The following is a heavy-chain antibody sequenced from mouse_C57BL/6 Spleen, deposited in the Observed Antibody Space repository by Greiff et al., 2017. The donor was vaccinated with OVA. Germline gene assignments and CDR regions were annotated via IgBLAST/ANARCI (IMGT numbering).Heavy chain of an antibody. CDR1: GYTFTSYW. Sequence: QVQLKQPGAELVKPGASVKMSCKASGYTFTSYWITWVKQRPGQGLEWIGDIYPGSGSTNYNEKFKSKATLTVDTSSSTAYMQLSSLTSEDSAVYYCARYPQFITTVVGDYWGQGTTLTVSS. CDR2: IYPGSGST. D-gene: IGHD1-1*01. J-gene: IGHJ2*01. CDR3: ARYPQFITTVVGDY. V-gene: IGHV1-55*01.